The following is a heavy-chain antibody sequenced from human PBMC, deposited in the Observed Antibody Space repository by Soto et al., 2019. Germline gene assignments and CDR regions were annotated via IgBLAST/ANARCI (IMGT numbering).Heavy chain of an antibody. Sequence: QVQLVQSGAEVKKPGASVKVSCKASGYTFTSYGISWVRQAPGQGLEWMGWISAYNGNPNYAQKLQGRVTMTTDTSTSNAYMELRSLRSDDTAVYYCARDGVDTATGYYYGMDVWGQGTTVTVSS. CDR2: ISAYNGNP. CDR1: GYTFTSYG. J-gene: IGHJ6*02. CDR3: ARDGVDTATGYYYGMDV. V-gene: IGHV1-18*01. D-gene: IGHD5-18*01.